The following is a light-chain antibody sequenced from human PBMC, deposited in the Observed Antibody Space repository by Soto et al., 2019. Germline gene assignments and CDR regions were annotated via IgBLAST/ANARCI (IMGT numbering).Light chain of an antibody. Sequence: QTVVTQPASVSGSPGQSITISCTGTSSDIGSYDFVSWYQQHPGKAPKFMIYEVSNRPSGVSNRFSGSKSGNTASLTISGLQAEDEADYYCSSYTTRSTLVVFGGGTKVTVL. V-gene: IGLV2-14*01. CDR3: SSYTTRSTLVV. CDR2: EVS. J-gene: IGLJ2*01. CDR1: SSDIGSYDF.